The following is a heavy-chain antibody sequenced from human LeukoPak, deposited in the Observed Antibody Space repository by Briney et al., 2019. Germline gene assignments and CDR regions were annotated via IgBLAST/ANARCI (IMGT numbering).Heavy chain of an antibody. CDR3: ARGLVHDTSGYYSDY. CDR2: INSDGSST. Sequence: GGSLRLSCAASGITFSAFWMHWVRQAPGKGLVWVSRINSDGSSTTYADSVKGRFTVSRDNAKNTLYLQMDSLRAEDSAVYYCARGLVHDTSGYYSDYWGQGILVTVSS. V-gene: IGHV3-74*01. CDR1: GITFSAFW. D-gene: IGHD3-22*01. J-gene: IGHJ4*02.